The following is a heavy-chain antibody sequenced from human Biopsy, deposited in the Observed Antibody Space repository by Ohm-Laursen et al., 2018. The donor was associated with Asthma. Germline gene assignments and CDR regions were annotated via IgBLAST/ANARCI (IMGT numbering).Heavy chain of an antibody. J-gene: IGHJ6*02. CDR1: GDYINSGGYS. CDR3: SRMNTLIQAANYYSYGMDV. D-gene: IGHD2-21*01. V-gene: IGHV4-30-2*01. Sequence: TLSLTCIISGDYINSGGYSWNWIRPPPGEGPEWGASPFYSGTPHYNPSLNSRTTISVDRSKRQFSLKVNSVTAADTAVYYCSRMNTLIQAANYYSYGMDVWGQGTTVTVSS. CDR2: PFYSGTP.